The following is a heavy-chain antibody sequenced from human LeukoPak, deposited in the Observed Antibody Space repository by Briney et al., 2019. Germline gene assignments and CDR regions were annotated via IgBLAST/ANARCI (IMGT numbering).Heavy chain of an antibody. J-gene: IGHJ4*02. CDR1: GFTFSSYS. CDR3: ARDLGSPFDY. V-gene: IGHV3-48*01. D-gene: IGHD2-15*01. Sequence: GESLRLSCAASGFTFSSYSMNWVRQAPGKGLEWVSYISSSSSTIYYADSVKGRFTISRDNAKNSLYLQMNSLRAEDTAVYYCARDLGSPFDYWGQGTLVTVSS. CDR2: ISSSSSTI.